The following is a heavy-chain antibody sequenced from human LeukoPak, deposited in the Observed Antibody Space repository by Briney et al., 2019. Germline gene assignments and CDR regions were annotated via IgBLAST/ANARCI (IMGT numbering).Heavy chain of an antibody. D-gene: IGHD3-22*01. CDR1: GFTFSKYA. V-gene: IGHV3-23*01. Sequence: GGSLRLSCAASGFTFSKYAMTWVRQAPGKGLGWVSGISGGGDNTYYADSVKGRFTISRDNSKNTLYLQMNSLRAEDTAVYYCAKVKYYDTSAYYSPSYYFDYWGQGTLVTVSS. J-gene: IGHJ4*02. CDR2: ISGGGDNT. CDR3: AKVKYYDTSAYYSPSYYFDY.